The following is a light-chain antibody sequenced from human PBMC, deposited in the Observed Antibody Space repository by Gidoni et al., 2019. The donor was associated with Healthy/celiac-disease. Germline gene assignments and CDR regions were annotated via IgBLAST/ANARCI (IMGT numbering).Light chain of an antibody. CDR1: QSLIHSTGYTY. J-gene: IGKJ4*01. Sequence: DIVMTQSPLSLPVTPGEPASISCRSSQSLIHSTGYTYLAWYLQKPGQSPQLLIYLGSNRASGVPDRFSGSGSGTDFTLKISRVEAEDFGVYYCMQALQTPLTFGGXTKVEIK. CDR2: LGS. CDR3: MQALQTPLT. V-gene: IGKV2-28*01.